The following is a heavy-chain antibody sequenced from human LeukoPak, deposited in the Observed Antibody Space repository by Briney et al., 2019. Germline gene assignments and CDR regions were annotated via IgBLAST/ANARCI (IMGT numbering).Heavy chain of an antibody. CDR3: TINYYNGSLYEDY. J-gene: IGHJ4*02. CDR1: GLSFGGDA. CDR2: IRDKVSGGTT. Sequence: PGGSLRLSCRGSGLSFGGDAVSWVRQAPGKGLEWVGFIRDKVSGGTTEYVASVRGRFTISRDDSRSIAYLQMTRLKTEDTAVYHCTINYYNGSLYEDYWGQGTLVTVSS. D-gene: IGHD3-22*01. V-gene: IGHV3-49*04.